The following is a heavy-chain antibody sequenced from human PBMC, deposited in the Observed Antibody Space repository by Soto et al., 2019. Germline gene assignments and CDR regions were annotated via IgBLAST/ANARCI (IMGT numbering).Heavy chain of an antibody. CDR1: GFTFSSYG. D-gene: IGHD6-19*01. V-gene: IGHV3-33*01. CDR2: IWYDGSNK. CDR3: AREPPGYSSGWFGGETDY. J-gene: IGHJ4*02. Sequence: GGSLRLSCAASGFTFSSYGMPWVRQAPGKGLEWVAVIWYDGSNKYYADSVKGRFTISRDNSKNTLYLQMNSLRAEDTAVYYCAREPPGYSSGWFGGETDYWGQGTLVTVSS.